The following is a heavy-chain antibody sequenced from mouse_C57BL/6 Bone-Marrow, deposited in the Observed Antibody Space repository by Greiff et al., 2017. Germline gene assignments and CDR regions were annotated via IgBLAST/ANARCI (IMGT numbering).Heavy chain of an antibody. D-gene: IGHD1-1*01. CDR2: INPGSGGT. J-gene: IGHJ3*01. Sequence: VQLQQSGAELVRPGTSVKVSCKASGYAFTNYLIEWVKQRPGQGLVWIGVINPGSGGTNYNEKFKGKATLTADKSSSTAYMQLSSLTSEDSAVYFCARSPYYYGSSYPAWFAYWGQGTLVTVSA. V-gene: IGHV1-54*01. CDR1: GYAFTNYL. CDR3: ARSPYYYGSSYPAWFAY.